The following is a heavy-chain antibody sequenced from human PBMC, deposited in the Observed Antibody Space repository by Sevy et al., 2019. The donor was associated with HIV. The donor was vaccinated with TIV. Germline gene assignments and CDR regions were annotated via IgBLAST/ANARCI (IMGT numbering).Heavy chain of an antibody. V-gene: IGHV4-59*08. D-gene: IGHD3-3*01. CDR1: GGSISSYY. J-gene: IGHJ5*02. CDR2: IYYSGST. Sequence: SETLSLTCTVSGGSISSYYWSWIRQPPGKGLEWIGYIYYSGSTNYNPSLKSRVTISVDTSKNQFSLKLSSVTAADTAVYYCARHFGLLNWFDPWGQGTLVTVSA. CDR3: ARHFGLLNWFDP.